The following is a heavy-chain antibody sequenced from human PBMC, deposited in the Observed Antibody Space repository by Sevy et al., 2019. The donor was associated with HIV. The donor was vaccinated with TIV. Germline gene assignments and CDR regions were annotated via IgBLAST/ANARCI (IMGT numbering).Heavy chain of an antibody. J-gene: IGHJ4*02. CDR1: GFTFKNYW. Sequence: GGSLRLSCVASGFTFKNYWLNWVRQAPGKGLEWVANMKPDGSEKYYSDSVKGRFTISRDNAKNSLFLQMNSLRVEDTAVYYCARSDEDRPQLVWYGELLSNFDYWGQGNLVTVSS. V-gene: IGHV3-7*01. CDR2: MKPDGSEK. CDR3: ARSDEDRPQLVWYGELLSNFDY. D-gene: IGHD3-10*01.